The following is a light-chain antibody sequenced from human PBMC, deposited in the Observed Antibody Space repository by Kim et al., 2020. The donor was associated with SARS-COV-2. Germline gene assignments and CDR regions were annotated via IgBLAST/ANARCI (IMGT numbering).Light chain of an antibody. CDR1: SSNIGNNY. CDR3: GAWDGSLSGGV. Sequence: GQKVTIACAGSSSNIGNNYVSWYQQLPGTAPKLLIYNNNKRPSGVPDRFSGSKSGTSAALGISGLQSGEEADYYCGAWDGSLSGGVFGGGTQLTVL. CDR2: NNN. V-gene: IGLV1-51*01. J-gene: IGLJ3*02.